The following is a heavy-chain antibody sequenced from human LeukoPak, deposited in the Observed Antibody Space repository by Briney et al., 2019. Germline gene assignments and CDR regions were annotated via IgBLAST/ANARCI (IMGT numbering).Heavy chain of an antibody. CDR1: GGSISSYY. CDR3: ARQCESSSWYVDY. Sequence: SETLSLTCTVSGGSISSYYWSWIRQPPGKGLEWIGYIYYSGSTNYNPSLKSRVTISVDTSKNQLSLKLSSVTAADTAVYYCARQCESSSWYVDYWGQGTLVTVSS. CDR2: IYYSGST. J-gene: IGHJ4*02. D-gene: IGHD6-13*01. V-gene: IGHV4-59*08.